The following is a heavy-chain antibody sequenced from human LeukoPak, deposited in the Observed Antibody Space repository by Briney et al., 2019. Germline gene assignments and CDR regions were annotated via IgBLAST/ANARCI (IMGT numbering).Heavy chain of an antibody. Sequence: GGSLRLSCAASGFTFSSYSMNWVRQAPGKGLEWVSSISSSSSYIYYADSVKGRFTISRDNAKNSLYLQMNSLRAEDTAVYYCARSLGVYQLLFRSDDAFDIWGQGTMATVSS. CDR2: ISSSSSYI. J-gene: IGHJ3*02. CDR3: ARSLGVYQLLFRSDDAFDI. D-gene: IGHD2-2*01. V-gene: IGHV3-21*04. CDR1: GFTFSSYS.